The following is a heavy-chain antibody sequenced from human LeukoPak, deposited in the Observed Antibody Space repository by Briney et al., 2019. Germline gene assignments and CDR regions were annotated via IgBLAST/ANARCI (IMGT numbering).Heavy chain of an antibody. D-gene: IGHD6-19*01. CDR2: INHSGST. J-gene: IGHJ4*02. CDR3: ARLREGTSIAVAGTLDY. V-gene: IGHV4-34*01. Sequence: PSETLSLTCAVYGGSFSGYYWSWIRQPPGKGLEWIGEINHSGSTNYNPSLKSRVTISVDTSKNQFSLKLSSVTAADTAVYYCARLREGTSIAVAGTLDYWGQGTLVTVSS. CDR1: GGSFSGYY.